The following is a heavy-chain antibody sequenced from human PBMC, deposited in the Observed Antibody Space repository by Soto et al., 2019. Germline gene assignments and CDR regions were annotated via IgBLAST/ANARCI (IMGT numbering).Heavy chain of an antibody. CDR3: AQCLQWLVGVFDY. J-gene: IGHJ4*02. Sequence: EVQLLESGGHLVQPGESLRLSCAASGFGFNNYAMTWVRQAPGKGLEWLATISGGGGKISYADSVRGRITISRDNSKNMLYLQINSLRPEDTAVYYCAQCLQWLVGVFDYWGPGTLVTV. V-gene: IGHV3-23*01. CDR2: ISGGGGKI. CDR1: GFGFNNYA. D-gene: IGHD6-19*01.